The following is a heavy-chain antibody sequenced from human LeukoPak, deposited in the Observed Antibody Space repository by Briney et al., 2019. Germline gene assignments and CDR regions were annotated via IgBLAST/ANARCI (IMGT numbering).Heavy chain of an antibody. CDR2: INAGNGNT. Sequence: SVKVSCKASGYTFTSYGISWVRQAPGQRLEWMGWINAGNGNTKYSQEFQGRVTITRDTSASTAYMELSSLRSEDMAVYYCAREYYDFWSGYYTGGAFDIWGQGTMVTVSS. D-gene: IGHD3-3*01. CDR3: AREYYDFWSGYYTGGAFDI. V-gene: IGHV1-3*03. CDR1: GYTFTSYG. J-gene: IGHJ3*02.